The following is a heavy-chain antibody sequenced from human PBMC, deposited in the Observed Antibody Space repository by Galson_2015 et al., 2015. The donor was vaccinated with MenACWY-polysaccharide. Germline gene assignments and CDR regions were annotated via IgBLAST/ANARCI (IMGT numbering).Heavy chain of an antibody. CDR1: GGTFSSYA. Sequence: SCKASGGTFSSYAFVWVRQAPGKGLEWVSGVSASGGSTVYTDSAKGRFTKSRDNSKRSLYLQMNSLRAEDTAVYYCAKDTGPGEYAYSWGTFDVWGRGTMVTVSS. D-gene: IGHD3-10*01. J-gene: IGHJ3*01. CDR3: AKDTGPGEYAYSWGTFDV. CDR2: VSASGGST. V-gene: IGHV3-23*01.